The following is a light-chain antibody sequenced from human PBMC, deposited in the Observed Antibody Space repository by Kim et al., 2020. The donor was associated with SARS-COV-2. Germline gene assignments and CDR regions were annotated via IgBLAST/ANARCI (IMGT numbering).Light chain of an antibody. V-gene: IGLV1-40*01. CDR3: QSYDDTLSEWV. CDR1: TDNVGARDG. CDR2: TNN. J-gene: IGLJ3*02. Sequence: QAVTNPGPGPTDNVGARDGVHWYQQLPTTAPRLLIFTNNRRPSGVPDRFSGSRSGTSASLTITGLQPEDEAVYFCQSYDDTLSEWVFGGGTQLTVL.